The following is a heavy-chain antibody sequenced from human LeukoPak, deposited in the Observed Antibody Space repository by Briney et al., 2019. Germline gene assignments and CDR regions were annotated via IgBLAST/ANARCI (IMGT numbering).Heavy chain of an antibody. CDR2: IYYSGST. J-gene: IGHJ5*02. CDR3: ARDPKNWFDP. CDR1: GGSISSSNW. Sequence: SETLSLTCAVSGGSISSSNWWSWVRQPPGKGLEWIGSIYYSGSTYYNPSLKSRVTISVDTSKNQFSLKLSSVTAADTAVYYCARDPKNWFDPWGQGTLVTVSS. V-gene: IGHV4-4*02.